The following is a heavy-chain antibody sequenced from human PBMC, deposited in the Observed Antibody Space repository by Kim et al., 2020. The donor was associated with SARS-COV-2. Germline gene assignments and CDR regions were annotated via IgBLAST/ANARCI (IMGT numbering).Heavy chain of an antibody. CDR1: GFTFSSYA. D-gene: IGHD2-21*02. Sequence: GGSLRLSCAASGFTFSSYAMSWVRQAPGKGLEWVSSISGTTTLIHYADSVKGRFTISRDNAKNSLYLQMNSLTDEDTAVYYCARAGADCSIWFDPWGQGTLVTVSS. CDR3: ARAGADCSIWFDP. V-gene: IGHV3-48*02. J-gene: IGHJ5*02. CDR2: ISGTTTLI.